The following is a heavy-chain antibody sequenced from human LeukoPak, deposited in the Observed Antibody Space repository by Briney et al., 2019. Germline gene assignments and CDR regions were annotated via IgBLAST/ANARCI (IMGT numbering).Heavy chain of an antibody. CDR1: GYTFTSYG. CDR2: INPNSGGT. D-gene: IGHD6-19*01. CDR3: ARERSGAVADAFDI. V-gene: IGHV1-2*06. Sequence: ASVKVSCKASGYTFTSYGISWVRQAPGQGLEWMGRINPNSGGTNYAQKFQGRVTMTRDTSISTAYMELSRLRSDDTAVYYCARERSGAVADAFDIWGQGTMVTVSS. J-gene: IGHJ3*02.